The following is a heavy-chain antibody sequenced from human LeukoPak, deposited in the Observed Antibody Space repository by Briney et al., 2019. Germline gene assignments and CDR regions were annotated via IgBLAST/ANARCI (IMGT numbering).Heavy chain of an antibody. V-gene: IGHV4-38-2*02. J-gene: IGHJ3*02. Sequence: SETLSLTCNVSGSSITRGFYGGWIRQPPGKRLEWIGCIYYSGTTYYNPSLKSRLIMSVDTSKNQFSLKLSSVTATDTAVYFCARASRWQQFTRDISRGTHVAFDIWGQGTMVTVSS. CDR3: ARASRWQQFTRDISRGTHVAFDI. CDR1: GSSITRGFY. D-gene: IGHD5-24*01. CDR2: IYYSGTT.